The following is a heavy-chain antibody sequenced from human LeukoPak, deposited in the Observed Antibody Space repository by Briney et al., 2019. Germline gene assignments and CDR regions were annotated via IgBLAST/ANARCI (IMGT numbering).Heavy chain of an antibody. J-gene: IGHJ3*01. CDR3: ARISSSNWYNERGAFDV. Sequence: SETLSLTCTVSGGSISSGSYYWSWIRQPAGKGLEWIGRIYTSGSTNYNPSLKSRVTISVDTSKNRFSLKLRSVTAADTAVYYCARISSSNWYNERGAFDVWGQGTMVTVSS. CDR1: GGSISSGSYY. CDR2: IYTSGST. V-gene: IGHV4-61*02. D-gene: IGHD6-13*01.